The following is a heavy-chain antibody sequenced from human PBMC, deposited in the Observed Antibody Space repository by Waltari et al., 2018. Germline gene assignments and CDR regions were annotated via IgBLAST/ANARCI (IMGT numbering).Heavy chain of an antibody. CDR2: ISNDGKYK. D-gene: IGHD1-26*01. V-gene: IGHV3-30-3*02. CDR1: GFTFSSYA. Sequence: QVQLVESGGGVVQPGRSLRLSCAASGFTFSSYALHWVRQAPGKGLEWVAFISNDGKYKYHADSVKGRFTISRDKSKNTLDLQMNSLRVEDTAVYYCAKEGTVGAAFGSWGQGIVVTVSS. J-gene: IGHJ5*02. CDR3: AKEGTVGAAFGS.